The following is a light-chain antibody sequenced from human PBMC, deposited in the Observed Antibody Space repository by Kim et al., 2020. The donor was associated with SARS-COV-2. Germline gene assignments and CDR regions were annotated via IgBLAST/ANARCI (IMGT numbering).Light chain of an antibody. CDR1: SSDVVSYNL. Sequence: GHSMTISCTGTSSDVVSYNLVSWYQHHPGKAPKLMIYEVGKRPSGVSNRFSGSKSGNTASLTISGLQAEDEADYYCCSYAGSSTWVFGGGTKLTVL. J-gene: IGLJ3*02. V-gene: IGLV2-23*02. CDR2: EVG. CDR3: CSYAGSSTWV.